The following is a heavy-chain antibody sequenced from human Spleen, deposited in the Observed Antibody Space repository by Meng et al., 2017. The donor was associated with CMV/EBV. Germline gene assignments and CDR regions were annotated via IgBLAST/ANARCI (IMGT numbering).Heavy chain of an antibody. CDR1: GFTFSDYY. CDR3: ARGVSRGMDV. J-gene: IGHJ6*02. V-gene: IGHV3-11*04. D-gene: IGHD2-21*01. CDR2: ISGSGSII. Sequence: GGSLRLSCAASGFTFSDYYMSWIRQAPGKGLEWISYISGSGSIIYYADSVKGRFTISRDNAQKSLYLQMNSLRAEDTAVYYCARGVSRGMDVWGQGTTVTVSS.